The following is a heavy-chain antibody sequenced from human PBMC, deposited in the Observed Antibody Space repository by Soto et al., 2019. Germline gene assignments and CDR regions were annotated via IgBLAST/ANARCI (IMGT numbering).Heavy chain of an antibody. CDR1: GNTFTNYA. D-gene: IGHD5-18*01. V-gene: IGHV1-69*18. Sequence: QVLLVQSGAEVKKPGSSVKVSCKASGNTFTNYAIGWVRQAPAQGLEWMGTIIPMFRTTNSPLKFQGRVTITADESTSTAYMELSSLRSEDTAVYYCARAGDISMDLHYFDSWGQGTLVTVSS. J-gene: IGHJ4*02. CDR3: ARAGDISMDLHYFDS. CDR2: IIPMFRTT.